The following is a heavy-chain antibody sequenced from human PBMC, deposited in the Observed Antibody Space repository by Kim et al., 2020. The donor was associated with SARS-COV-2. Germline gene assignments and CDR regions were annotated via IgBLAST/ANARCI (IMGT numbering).Heavy chain of an antibody. CDR2: IYYSGST. Sequence: SETLSLTCTVSGGSISSYYWSWIRQPPGKGLEWIGYIYYSGSTNYNPSLKSRVTISVDTSKNQFSLKLSSVTAADTAVYYCARSTWFGELFHYYYGMDVWGQGTTVTVSS. CDR1: GGSISSYY. D-gene: IGHD3-10*01. CDR3: ARSTWFGELFHYYYGMDV. V-gene: IGHV4-59*13. J-gene: IGHJ6*02.